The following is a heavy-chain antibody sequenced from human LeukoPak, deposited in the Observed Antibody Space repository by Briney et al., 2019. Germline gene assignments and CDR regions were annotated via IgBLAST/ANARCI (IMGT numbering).Heavy chain of an antibody. CDR1: IGSFSGYH. V-gene: IGHV4-34*01. CDR2: INHSGST. D-gene: IGHD5-24*01. CDR3: ASSGGRDGYLDAFDI. Sequence: PSETLSLTCAVYIGSFSGYHWSWIRQPPGRWLEWIGEINHSGSTNYNPSLKSRVTISVDTSKNQFSLKLSSVTAADTAVYYCASSGGRDGYLDAFDIWGQGTMVTVSS. J-gene: IGHJ3*02.